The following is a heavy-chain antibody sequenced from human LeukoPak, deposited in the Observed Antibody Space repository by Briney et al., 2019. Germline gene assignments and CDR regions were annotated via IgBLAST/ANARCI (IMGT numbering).Heavy chain of an antibody. CDR2: INPNSGGT. D-gene: IGHD6-13*01. J-gene: IGHJ4*02. Sequence: ASVKVSCKASGYTFTNYGISWVRQAPGQGLEWMGWINPNSGGTNYAQKFQGRVIMTRDTSISTAYIELSRLRSDDTAVYYCARDLDGSSGCDYWGQGTLVTVSS. CDR1: GYTFTNYG. V-gene: IGHV1-2*02. CDR3: ARDLDGSSGCDY.